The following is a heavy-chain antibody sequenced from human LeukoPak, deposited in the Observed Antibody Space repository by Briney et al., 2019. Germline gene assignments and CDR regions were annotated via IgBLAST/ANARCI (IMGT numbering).Heavy chain of an antibody. CDR1: GYTFTSYY. CDR3: ARGRCSGGSCYLDY. V-gene: IGHV1-46*01. D-gene: IGHD2-15*01. CDR2: INPSGGST. J-gene: IGHJ4*02. Sequence: GASVKVSCKASGYTFTSYYTHWVRQAPGQGLEWMGIINPSGGSTSYAQKFQGRVTMTRNTSISTAYMELSSLRSEDTAVYYCARGRCSGGSCYLDYWGQGTLVTVSS.